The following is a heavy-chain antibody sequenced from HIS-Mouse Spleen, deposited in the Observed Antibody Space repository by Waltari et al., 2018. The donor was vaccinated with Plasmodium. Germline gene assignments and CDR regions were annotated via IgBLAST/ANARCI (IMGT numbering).Heavy chain of an antibody. CDR1: GYTFTSYD. CDR2: MNPNSGNT. V-gene: IGHV1-8*01. Sequence: QLQPVQSGAEVKKPGASVKVSCKASGYTFTSYDINWVRQATGQGLEWMGWMNPNSGNTGYAEKLQDRVNMNRNTTISTAYMEMRNMKSGETAGYYCARRYFGVWGRGNLVTDCS. CDR3: ARRYFGV. J-gene: IGHJ2*01.